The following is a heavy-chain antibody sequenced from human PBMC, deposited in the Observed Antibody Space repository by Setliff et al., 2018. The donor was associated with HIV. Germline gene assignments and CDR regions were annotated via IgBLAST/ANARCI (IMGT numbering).Heavy chain of an antibody. CDR1: GYTFTSYG. J-gene: IGHJ4*02. D-gene: IGHD2-21*01. CDR3: AVVNKVTDFEY. Sequence: RASVKVSCKASGYTFTSYGINWVRQAPGQGLEWMGGIIPLFGSADYAQRFQGRVTITADESTSTAYMELTSLRSEDTAMYYCAVVNKVTDFEYWGQGTLVTVSS. CDR2: IIPLFGSA. V-gene: IGHV1-69*13.